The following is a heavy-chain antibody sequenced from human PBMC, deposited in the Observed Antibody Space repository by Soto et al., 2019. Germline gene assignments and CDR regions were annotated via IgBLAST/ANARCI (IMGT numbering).Heavy chain of an antibody. V-gene: IGHV2-5*02. CDR1: GFSLSTSGVG. Sequence: QITLKESGPTLVKPTQTLTLTCTFSGFSLSTSGVGVGWIRQPPGKALEWLALIYWDDDKRYSPSLKSRLTIAKDTSKNQAVLTLTNMDPADTATYYCAHRPSYCSGGSCYSGFDYWGQGTLVTVSS. CDR3: AHRPSYCSGGSCYSGFDY. J-gene: IGHJ4*02. D-gene: IGHD2-15*01. CDR2: IYWDDDK.